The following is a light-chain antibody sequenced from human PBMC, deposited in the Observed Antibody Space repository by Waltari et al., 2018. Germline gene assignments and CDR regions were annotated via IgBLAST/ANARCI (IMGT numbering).Light chain of an antibody. CDR1: SNNVGYQG. V-gene: IGLV10-54*01. Sequence: QAGLTQPPSVSKGLRQTATLTCTGNSNNVGYQGALWLQQHRGHPPKLLSSRNNNRPSGISERFSASRSGNTASLTITGLQPEDEADYFCSVWDGGLFAWVFGGGTELTVL. J-gene: IGLJ2*01. CDR2: RNN. CDR3: SVWDGGLFAWV.